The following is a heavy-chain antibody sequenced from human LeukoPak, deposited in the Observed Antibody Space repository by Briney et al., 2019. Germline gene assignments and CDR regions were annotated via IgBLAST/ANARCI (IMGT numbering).Heavy chain of an antibody. CDR2: IYYSGST. CDR3: ARESKSYDGSGYYHDY. CDR1: GDSINSYY. D-gene: IGHD3-22*01. J-gene: IGHJ4*02. V-gene: IGHV4-59*01. Sequence: SETLSLTCTVSGDSINSYYWSWIRQPPGKGLEWIGYIYYSGSTDYNPSLKSRVTISVDTPKNQFSLKLSPVTAADTAVYYCARESKSYDGSGYYHDYWGQGPLVTVSS.